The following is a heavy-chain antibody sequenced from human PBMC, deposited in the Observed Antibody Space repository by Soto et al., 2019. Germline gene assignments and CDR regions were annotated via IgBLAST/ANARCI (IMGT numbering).Heavy chain of an antibody. CDR1: GGSISSSSYY. J-gene: IGHJ2*01. Sequence: QLQLQESGPGLVKPSETLSLTCTVSGGSISSSSYYWGWIRQPPGKGLEWIGFISYSGSTYYNPSLKSRVTISVDTSKNQFSLKLSSVTAADTAVYYCARPVSVTHYWHIDLWGRGTLVTVSS. CDR2: ISYSGST. D-gene: IGHD4-17*01. V-gene: IGHV4-39*01. CDR3: ARPVSVTHYWHIDL.